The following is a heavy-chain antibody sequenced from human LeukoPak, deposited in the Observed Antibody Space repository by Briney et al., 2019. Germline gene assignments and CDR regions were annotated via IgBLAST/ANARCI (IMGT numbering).Heavy chain of an antibody. Sequence: PSETLSLTCTVSGGSISTYYWSWIWQPPGKGLEWIGHIYYSGSTNYNPSLKSRVTIAVDTSKNHFSLKLSSVTAADTAVYYCTRNYDSSGYTTFGYWGRGTLVTVSS. CDR3: TRNYDSSGYTTFGY. J-gene: IGHJ4*02. CDR1: GGSISTYY. CDR2: IYYSGST. D-gene: IGHD3-22*01. V-gene: IGHV4-59*01.